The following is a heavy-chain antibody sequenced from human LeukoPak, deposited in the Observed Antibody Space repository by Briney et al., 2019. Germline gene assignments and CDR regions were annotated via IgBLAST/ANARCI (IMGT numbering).Heavy chain of an antibody. CDR1: GYTFTSYG. J-gene: IGHJ4*02. CDR3: AREGLTWIQLWATSGSLDY. CDR2: ISAYNGNT. Sequence: GASVKVSCKASGYTFTSYGISWVRQAPGQGLEWMGWISAYNGNTNYAQKLQGRVTMTTDTSTSTAYMELRSLRSDDTAVYYCAREGLTWIQLWATSGSLDYWGQGTLVTVSS. D-gene: IGHD5-18*01. V-gene: IGHV1-18*01.